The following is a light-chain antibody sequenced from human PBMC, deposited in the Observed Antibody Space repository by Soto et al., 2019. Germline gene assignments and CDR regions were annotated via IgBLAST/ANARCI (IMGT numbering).Light chain of an antibody. CDR1: QSVSSN. J-gene: IGKJ4*01. CDR3: QQYINLPRT. Sequence: EIVMTQSPATLSVSPGEGVTLSGIASQSVSSNLVWYQHKPGQAPRLLIYGASTRATDVPARFSGSGSGTDFTLTISSLQSEDYAVYYCQQYINLPRTFGGGTKVDIK. V-gene: IGKV3-15*01. CDR2: GAS.